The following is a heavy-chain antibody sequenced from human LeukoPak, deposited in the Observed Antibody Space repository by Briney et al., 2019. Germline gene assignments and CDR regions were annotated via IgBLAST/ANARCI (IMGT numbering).Heavy chain of an antibody. V-gene: IGHV3-53*01. J-gene: IGHJ4*02. CDR2: IYSGGST. CDR3: ARSGLTCSGGSCYGDDY. Sequence: PGGSLRLSCAASGFTVSRHYMSWVRQASAKGLEWVSVIYSGGSTYYADSVKGRFTISRDSSKNTLYLQMNSLRAEDTAVYYCARSGLTCSGGSCYGDDYWGQGTLVTVSS. D-gene: IGHD2-15*01. CDR1: GFTVSRHY.